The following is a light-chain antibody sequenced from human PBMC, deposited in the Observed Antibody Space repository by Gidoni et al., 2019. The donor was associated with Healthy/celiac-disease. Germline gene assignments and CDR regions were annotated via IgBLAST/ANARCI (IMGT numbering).Light chain of an antibody. CDR3: QQSYSTPLT. J-gene: IGKJ4*01. V-gene: IGKV1-39*01. Sequence: DIQMTQSPSSLSASVGDRVTIPCRASQSISTYLNLYQQKPGKAPKLLIYAASILQSGVPSRFSGSGSGTDFTLTISSLQPEDFATYYCQQSYSTPLTFGGGTKVEIK. CDR1: QSISTY. CDR2: AAS.